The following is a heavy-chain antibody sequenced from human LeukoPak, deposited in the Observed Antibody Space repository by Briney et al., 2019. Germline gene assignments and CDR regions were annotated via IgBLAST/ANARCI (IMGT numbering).Heavy chain of an antibody. V-gene: IGHV1-18*01. J-gene: IGHJ4*02. CDR3: ARAPMVRGVFDY. CDR1: GYTFTSYG. CDR2: ISAYNGNT. D-gene: IGHD3-10*01. Sequence: ASVKVSCKASGYTFTSYGISWVRQAPGQGLEWMGWISAYNGNTNYAQKLQGRVTITADKSTSTAYMELSSLRSEDTAVYYCARAPMVRGVFDYWGQGTLVTVSS.